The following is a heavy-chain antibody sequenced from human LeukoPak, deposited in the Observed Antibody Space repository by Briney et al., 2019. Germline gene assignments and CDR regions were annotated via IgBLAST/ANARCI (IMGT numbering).Heavy chain of an antibody. CDR3: ARNYYGSGSYYSHFDY. V-gene: IGHV4-34*01. CDR2: INHSAST. J-gene: IGHJ4*02. Sequence: SETLSLTCAVYGGSFSGYYWSWIRQPPGKGLEWIGEINHSASTNYNPSLKSRVTISVDTSKNQFSLKLSSVTAADTAVYYCARNYYGSGSYYSHFDYWGQGTLVTVSS. CDR1: GGSFSGYY. D-gene: IGHD3-10*01.